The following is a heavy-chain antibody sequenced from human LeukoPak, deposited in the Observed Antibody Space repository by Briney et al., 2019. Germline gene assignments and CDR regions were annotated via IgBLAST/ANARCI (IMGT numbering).Heavy chain of an antibody. V-gene: IGHV3-15*01. CDR2: IKSKTDGGTT. D-gene: IGHD2-15*01. CDR3: TTELGYCSGGSCPVPNWFDP. CDR1: GFTFSNAW. J-gene: IGHJ5*02. Sequence: GGSLRLSCAASGFTFSNAWMSWVRQAPGKGLEWVGRIKSKTDGGTTDYAAPVKGRFTISRDDSKNTLYLQTNSLKTEDTAVYYCTTELGYCSGGSCPVPNWFDPWGQGTLVTVSS.